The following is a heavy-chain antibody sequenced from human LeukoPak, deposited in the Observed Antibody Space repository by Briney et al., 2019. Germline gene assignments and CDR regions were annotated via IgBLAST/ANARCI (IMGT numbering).Heavy chain of an antibody. CDR1: GFTLSSYW. D-gene: IGHD3-3*01. CDR3: ARAPMPRITIFGVVMPAFVDY. CDR2: INSDGSST. J-gene: IGHJ4*02. Sequence: PGGSLRLSCAASGFTLSSYWMHWVRQAPGKGLVWVSRINSDGSSTSYADSVKGRFTISRDNAKNTLYLQMNSLRAEDTAVYYCARAPMPRITIFGVVMPAFVDYWGQGTLVTVSS. V-gene: IGHV3-74*01.